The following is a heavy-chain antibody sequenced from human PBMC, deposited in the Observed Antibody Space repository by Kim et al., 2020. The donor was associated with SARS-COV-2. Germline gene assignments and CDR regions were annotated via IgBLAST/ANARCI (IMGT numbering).Heavy chain of an antibody. V-gene: IGHV1-18*01. CDR3: ARSMGYCGGGRCYSYYLDY. CDR1: GYTFTTYG. D-gene: IGHD2-15*01. CDR2: ISPKHGDT. Sequence: ASVKVSCQASGYTFTTYGISWVRQAPGQGLEWMGWISPKHGDTDYAQKFQGRLTMATDTSTNTAYMDLTSLKTDDTAVYYCARSMGYCGGGRCYSYYLDYWGQGALVTVSS. J-gene: IGHJ4*02.